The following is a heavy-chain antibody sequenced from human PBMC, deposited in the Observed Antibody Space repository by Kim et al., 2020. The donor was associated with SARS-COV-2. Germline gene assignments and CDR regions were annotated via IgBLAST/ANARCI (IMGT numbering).Heavy chain of an antibody. CDR1: GFTFSMYW. J-gene: IGHJ4*02. D-gene: IGHD1-26*01. CDR2: IISDGSSA. V-gene: IGHV3-74*01. CDR3: ARDSRYTPDY. Sequence: GGSLRLSCTASGFTFSMYWMHWVRQVPGKGLMWVSRIISDGSSASYADSVKGRFTVSRDNAKNMMYLQMNSLRAEDTAMYYCARDSRYTPDYWGQGTLVTVSS.